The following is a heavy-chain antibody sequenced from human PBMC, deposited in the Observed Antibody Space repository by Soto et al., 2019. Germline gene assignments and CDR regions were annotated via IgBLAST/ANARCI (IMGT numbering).Heavy chain of an antibody. CDR3: TTDYPYDYVWGSDRGY. D-gene: IGHD3-16*02. CDR2: IKSKTDGGTT. Sequence: GGSLRLSCAASGFTFSNAWMSWVRQAPGKGLEWVGRIKSKTDGGTTDYAAPVKGRFTISRDDSKNTLYLQMNSLKTEDTAVYYCTTDYPYDYVWGSDRGYWGQGTLVTVSS. V-gene: IGHV3-15*01. CDR1: GFTFSNAW. J-gene: IGHJ4*02.